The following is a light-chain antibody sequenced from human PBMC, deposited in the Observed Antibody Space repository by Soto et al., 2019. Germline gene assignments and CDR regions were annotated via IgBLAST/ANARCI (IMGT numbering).Light chain of an antibody. CDR1: SSNIGSNA. J-gene: IGLJ1*01. V-gene: IGLV1-44*01. CDR2: GNN. CDR3: ATWDDSLNGYV. Sequence: QSVLTQPPSVSGTPAQRVTISCSGSSSNIGSNAVNWYQQLPGTAPKLLIYGNNQWPSGVPARFSGSKSGTSASLAISGLQSEDEADYYCATWDDSLNGYVFGTGTKVTVL.